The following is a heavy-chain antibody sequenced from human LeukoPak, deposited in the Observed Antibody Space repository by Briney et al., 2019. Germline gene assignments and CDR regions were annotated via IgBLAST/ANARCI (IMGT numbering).Heavy chain of an antibody. V-gene: IGHV3-64*01. D-gene: IGHD3-10*01. CDR1: GFTFSSYA. Sequence: GGSLRLSCAASGFTFSSYAMHWLPPAPGKGLEYFSAISSNGGSTYYANSVKGRFTISRDNSKNTLYLQMGSLRAEDMAVYYCARVALWFGSYFDYWGQGTLVTVSS. J-gene: IGHJ4*02. CDR3: ARVALWFGSYFDY. CDR2: ISSNGGST.